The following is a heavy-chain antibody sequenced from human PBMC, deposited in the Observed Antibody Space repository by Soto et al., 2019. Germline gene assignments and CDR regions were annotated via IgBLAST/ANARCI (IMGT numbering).Heavy chain of an antibody. V-gene: IGHV3-48*02. CDR1: GFIFRSYS. D-gene: IGHD2-2*01. Sequence: PGGSLRLSCAASGFIFRSYSLNWVRQVPGKGLEWLSYISSSSRITYYADSVKGRFTVSRDNAKNSLYLQMNSLRDEDTAVYYCARDKDIVVAPGAYGMDVWGQGTTVTVSS. CDR2: ISSSSRIT. J-gene: IGHJ6*02. CDR3: ARDKDIVVAPGAYGMDV.